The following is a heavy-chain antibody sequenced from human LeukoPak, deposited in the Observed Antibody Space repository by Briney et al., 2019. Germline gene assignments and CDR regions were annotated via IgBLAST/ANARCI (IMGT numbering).Heavy chain of an antibody. J-gene: IGHJ4*02. Sequence: SETLSLTCTVSGGSLSSSSYYWGWIRQPPGKGLEWIGSIYYSGSTYYNPPLKSRVTISVDTSKNQFSLKLSSVTAADTAVYYCARGLGDYGSSSYWGQGTLVTVSS. CDR2: IYYSGST. D-gene: IGHD4-17*01. CDR1: GGSLSSSSYY. CDR3: ARGLGDYGSSSY. V-gene: IGHV4-39*01.